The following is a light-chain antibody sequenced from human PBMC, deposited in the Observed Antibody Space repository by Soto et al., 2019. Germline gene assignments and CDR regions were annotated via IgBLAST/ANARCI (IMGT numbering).Light chain of an antibody. CDR3: QQTFDPPLT. J-gene: IGKJ4*01. Sequence: DIRMTQSPSSLSASVGDRVTITCRASRSVATFLDSIQQRPGKAPPVVIYSVSNIQGGATPRFSGSGSGTYFTLTINSLQPEDSATYYCQQTFDPPLTFGGGTKVEI. CDR1: RSVATF. CDR2: SVS. V-gene: IGKV1-39*01.